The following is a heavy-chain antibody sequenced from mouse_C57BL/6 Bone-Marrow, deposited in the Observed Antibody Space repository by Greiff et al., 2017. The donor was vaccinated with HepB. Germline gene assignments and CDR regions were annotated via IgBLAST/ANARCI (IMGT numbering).Heavy chain of an antibody. V-gene: IGHV3-6*01. J-gene: IGHJ3*01. CDR3: ARGGLRRWFAY. CDR2: ISYDGSN. D-gene: IGHD2-4*01. Sequence: DVQLQESGPGLVKPSQSLSLTCSVTGYSITSGYYWNWIRQFPGNKLEWMGYISYDGSNNYNPSLKNRISITRDTSKNQFFLKLNSVTTEDTATYYCARGGLRRWFAYWGQGTLVTVSA. CDR1: GYSITSGYY.